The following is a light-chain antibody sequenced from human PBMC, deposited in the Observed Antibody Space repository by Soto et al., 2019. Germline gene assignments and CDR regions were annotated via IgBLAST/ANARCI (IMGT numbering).Light chain of an antibody. CDR1: SSDVGGYNY. CDR2: DVN. Sequence: QSALTQPPSASGSPGQSVTISCTGTSSDVGGYNYVSWYQQHPGKAPKLMIFDVNNRPSGVPDRFSGSKSGNTASLTVSGLQAEDEADYYCSSYASTNTPGVFGAGTKLTVL. CDR3: SSYASTNTPGV. J-gene: IGLJ2*01. V-gene: IGLV2-8*01.